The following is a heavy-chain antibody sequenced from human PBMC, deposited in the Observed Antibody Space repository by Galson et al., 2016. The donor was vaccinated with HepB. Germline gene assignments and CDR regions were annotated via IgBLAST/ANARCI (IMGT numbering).Heavy chain of an antibody. Sequence: SVKVSCKASGYSLTTYTMNWVRQAPGQGLEWMGWINTNTGNPTYAQGFTGRFVFSLDTSVSTAYLQISSLKAEDTAVYYCARDPSFRLLRHFDLWGRGTLVTVSS. D-gene: IGHD3-16*02. CDR1: GYSLTTYT. CDR2: INTNTGNP. V-gene: IGHV7-4-1*02. J-gene: IGHJ2*01. CDR3: ARDPSFRLLRHFDL.